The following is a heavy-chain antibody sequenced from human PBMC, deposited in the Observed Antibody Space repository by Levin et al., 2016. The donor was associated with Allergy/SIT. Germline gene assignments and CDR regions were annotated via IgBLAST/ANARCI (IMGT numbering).Heavy chain of an antibody. CDR3: ARHWRDSGYDT. J-gene: IGHJ5*02. CDR1: GYTFTNYW. CDR2: IDPASSYA. Sequence: KVSCKASGYTFTNYWISWVRQLPGQGLEWMGRIDPASSYANYGPSFQGHVTISVDRSISTVYLQWTSLKISDTAMYYCARHWRDSGYDTWGQGTLVTVSS. D-gene: IGHD5-12*01. V-gene: IGHV5-10-1*01.